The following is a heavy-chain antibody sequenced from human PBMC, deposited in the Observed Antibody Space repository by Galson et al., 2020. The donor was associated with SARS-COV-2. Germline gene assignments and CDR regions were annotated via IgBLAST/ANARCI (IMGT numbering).Heavy chain of an antibody. CDR1: GFTFSNYA. V-gene: IGHV3-23*01. CDR2: IRGTGGEI. D-gene: IGHD3-22*01. J-gene: IGHJ1*01. CDR3: AKSDGSSGYVVSRYFYH. Sequence: TGGSLRLSCVGSGFTFSNYAMSWVRQAPEKGLEWVSAIRGTGGEIYYTDSVRGRFTTSRDNSKNILYLQMDSLRAEDTAIYYCAKSDGSSGYVVSRYFYHWGQGALVTVSS.